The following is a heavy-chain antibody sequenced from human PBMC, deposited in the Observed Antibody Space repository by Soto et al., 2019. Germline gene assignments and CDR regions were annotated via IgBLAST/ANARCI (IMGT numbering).Heavy chain of an antibody. J-gene: IGHJ4*02. CDR2: ISGAGDRT. D-gene: IGHD3-10*01. V-gene: IGHV3-23*01. CDR3: AKATRGPLSSRRSDANRFDS. Sequence: EAQLLESGGSLVQPGGSLRLSCAASGFSFSSYAMNWVRQAPGKGLEWVSIISGAGDRTYYADSVKGRFTISRDNSKNTLYLQMNSLRAEDTAVYHCAKATRGPLSSRRSDANRFDSWGQGTLVTVSS. CDR1: GFSFSSYA.